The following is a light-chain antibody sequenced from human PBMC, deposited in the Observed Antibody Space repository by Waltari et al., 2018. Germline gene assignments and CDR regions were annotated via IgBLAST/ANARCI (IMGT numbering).Light chain of an antibody. CDR3: QQYNNWPPSKLT. Sequence: EIVMTQSPATLSVSPGERATLSCRASQSVSSNLAWYQQKPGQAPRLLIYGASTRATGIPARFRGSGSGTEFTLTISSLQSEDFAVYYCQQYNNWPPSKLTFGGGTKVEIK. J-gene: IGKJ4*01. CDR2: GAS. CDR1: QSVSSN. V-gene: IGKV3-15*01.